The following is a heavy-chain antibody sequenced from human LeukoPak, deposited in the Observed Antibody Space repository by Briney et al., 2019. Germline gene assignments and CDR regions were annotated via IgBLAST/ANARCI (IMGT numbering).Heavy chain of an antibody. CDR1: GYTFTSYY. V-gene: IGHV1-46*01. J-gene: IGHJ4*02. Sequence: ASVKVSCKASGYTFTSYYMHWVRRAPGRGLEWMGIINPSGGSTSYAQKFQGRVTMTRDTSTSTVYMELSSLRSEDTAVYYCARDTLYSSSWRNPFDYWGQGTLVTVSS. CDR3: ARDTLYSSSWRNPFDY. CDR2: INPSGGST. D-gene: IGHD6-13*01.